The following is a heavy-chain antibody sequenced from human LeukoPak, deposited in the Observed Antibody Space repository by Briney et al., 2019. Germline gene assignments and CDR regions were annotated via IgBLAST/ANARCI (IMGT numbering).Heavy chain of an antibody. J-gene: IGHJ3*02. CDR3: ARWDGDGYTDAFDI. V-gene: IGHV3-21*01. D-gene: IGHD5-24*01. Sequence: GGALRLSCAASGFTFSSYSMNWVRQAPGKGLEWGSSISSSSSYIYYADSVKGRFTISRDNAKNSLYLQMNSLRAEDTAVYYCARWDGDGYTDAFDIWGQGTMVTVSS. CDR1: GFTFSSYS. CDR2: ISSSSSYI.